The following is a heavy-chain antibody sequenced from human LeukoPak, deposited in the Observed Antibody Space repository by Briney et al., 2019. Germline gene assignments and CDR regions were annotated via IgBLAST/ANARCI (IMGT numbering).Heavy chain of an antibody. CDR1: GVAFSSDW. D-gene: IGHD3-22*01. J-gene: IGHJ1*01. CDR3: ARAPSEIGGYYPEYFRH. CDR2: KSDGST. Sequence: GGSLRLSCAASGVAFSSDWMHGVRQAPGKGLVLVSRKSDGSTNYADSVKGRFTISRDNAKNTVSLQMNSLRAEDTGVYYCARAPSEIGGYYPEYFRHWGQGTLVTASS. V-gene: IGHV3-74*01.